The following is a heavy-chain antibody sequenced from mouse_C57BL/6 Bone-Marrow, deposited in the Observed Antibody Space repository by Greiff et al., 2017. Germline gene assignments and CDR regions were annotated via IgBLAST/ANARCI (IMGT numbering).Heavy chain of an antibody. D-gene: IGHD2-3*01. CDR1: GYSFTDYT. CDR2: LYPNYGTT. V-gene: IGHV1-39*01. Sequence: VQLQQSGPELVKPGASVKISCQASGYSFTDYTMHWVKQSTGQSLEWIGVLYPNYGTTSYNQKFKGKATLTVDQSSSTAYMQLTSLTAEDSAVYYGAREGYYDAYWYFDVGGTGTTVTVSS. J-gene: IGHJ1*03. CDR3: AREGYYDAYWYFDV.